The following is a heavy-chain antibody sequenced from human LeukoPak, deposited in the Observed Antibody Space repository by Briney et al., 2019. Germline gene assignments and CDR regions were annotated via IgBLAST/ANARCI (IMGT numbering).Heavy chain of an antibody. V-gene: IGHV3-30-3*01. CDR1: EFTFSNYA. J-gene: IGHJ4*02. CDR2: ISYDGNTI. D-gene: IGHD1-1*01. Sequence: PGGSLRLSCAASEFTFSNYALHWVRQAPGKGLQWVAVISYDGNTIHYADSVKGRFIISRDTSKNTLYLQMNSLRAEDTAVYYCARDARMGTGYFDYWGQGTLVTVSS. CDR3: ARDARMGTGYFDY.